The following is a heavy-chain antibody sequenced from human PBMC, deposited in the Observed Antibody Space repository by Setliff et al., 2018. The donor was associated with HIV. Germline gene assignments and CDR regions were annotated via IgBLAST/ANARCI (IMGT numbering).Heavy chain of an antibody. J-gene: IGHJ3*01. CDR2: IYHNGFA. CDR3: ARHICGTTACYAVDV. D-gene: IGHD2-2*01. Sequence: SETLSLTRTVSGDSITGRWLSWIRQPPGKGLEWTGNIYHNGFANYNPSLKSRLTISVDTSKNQVSLTLSSVTPADTAVYYCARHICGTTACYAVDVWGPGTMVTVSS. CDR1: GDSITGRW. V-gene: IGHV4-59*11.